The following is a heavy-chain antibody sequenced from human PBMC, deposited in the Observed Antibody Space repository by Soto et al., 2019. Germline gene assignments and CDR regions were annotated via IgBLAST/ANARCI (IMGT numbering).Heavy chain of an antibody. J-gene: IGHJ4*02. Sequence: SQTLSLTCAISGDSVSGNSAAWNWIRQSPSRGLEWLGRTYYRSKWYNDYAVSVKSRITINPDTSKNQFSLQLNSVTPEDTAVYYCARAIAVADPSSHFDYWGQGTLVTVT. CDR3: ARAIAVADPSSHFDY. CDR2: TYYRSKWYN. CDR1: GDSVSGNSAA. V-gene: IGHV6-1*01. D-gene: IGHD6-19*01.